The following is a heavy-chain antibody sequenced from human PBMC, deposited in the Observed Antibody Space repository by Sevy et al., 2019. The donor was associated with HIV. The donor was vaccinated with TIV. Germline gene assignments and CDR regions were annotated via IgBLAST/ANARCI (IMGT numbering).Heavy chain of an antibody. J-gene: IGHJ3*02. CDR2: ISAYNGNT. CDR3: ARDDDSSWGMVRGDAFDI. D-gene: IGHD3-10*01. CDR1: GYTFTSYG. Sequence: ASVKVSCKASGYTFTSYGISWVRQAPGQGLEWMEWISAYNGNTNYAQKLQGRVTMTTDTSTSTANMELMSLRSDDTAVYYCARDDDSSWGMVRGDAFDIWGQGTMVTVSS. V-gene: IGHV1-18*01.